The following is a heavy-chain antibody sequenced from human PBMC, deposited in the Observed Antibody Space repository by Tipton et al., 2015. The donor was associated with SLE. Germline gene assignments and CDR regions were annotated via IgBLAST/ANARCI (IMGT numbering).Heavy chain of an antibody. J-gene: IGHJ4*02. CDR3: AKHDSYGQNGFGY. CDR2: IYPVGDT. Sequence: GSLRLSCAASGFTVSTNYMSWVRQAPGKGLEWVSLIYPVGDTYYADSVKGRFTISRDNSKNTLYLQMNSLRAEDTAVYYCAKHDSYGQNGFGYWGQGTLVTVSS. D-gene: IGHD5-18*01. V-gene: IGHV3-66*04. CDR1: GFTVSTNY.